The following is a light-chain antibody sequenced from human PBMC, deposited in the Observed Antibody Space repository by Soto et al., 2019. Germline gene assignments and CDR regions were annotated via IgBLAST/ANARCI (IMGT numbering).Light chain of an antibody. CDR2: RDS. CDR3: QVWDSSSWV. Sequence: SSELTQPLSVSVALGQTARITCGGNNIGSKNVHWYQQKPGQAPVLVIYRDSNRPSGIPERFSGSNSGNTATLTIIRAQAGDEADYYCQVWDSSSWVFGGGTKLTVL. V-gene: IGLV3-9*01. J-gene: IGLJ3*02. CDR1: NIGSKN.